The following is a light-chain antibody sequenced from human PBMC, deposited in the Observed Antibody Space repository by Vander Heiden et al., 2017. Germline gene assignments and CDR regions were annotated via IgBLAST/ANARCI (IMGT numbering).Light chain of an antibody. CDR1: QSISSW. V-gene: IGKV1-5*03. CDR3: QQYNSYYT. J-gene: IGKJ1*01. CDR2: KAS. Sequence: DIQMTQSPSTLSASVGDRVTITCRASQSISSWLAWYQQKPGKAPKLLIYKASSLESGVPSRFSGSDSGTEFTLTISSLQPDDFATYYFQQYNSYYTFGQGTKVEIK.